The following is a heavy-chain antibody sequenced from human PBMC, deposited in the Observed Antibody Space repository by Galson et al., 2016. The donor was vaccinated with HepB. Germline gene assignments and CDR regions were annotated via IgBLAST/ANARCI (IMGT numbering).Heavy chain of an antibody. CDR3: ARHSASSAHRDFDI. D-gene: IGHD3-10*01. CDR1: GYIFTTYW. CDR2: IDPRDSDT. V-gene: IGHV5-51*01. J-gene: IGHJ3*02. Sequence: QSGAEVKKPGESLKISCKGSGYIFTTYWIGWVRQMPGKGLEWIGIIDPRDSDTRYSPSFRGQVTISADKSFSTAYLQWSSLKASDTAMYFCARHSASSAHRDFDIWGQGTMVTVSS.